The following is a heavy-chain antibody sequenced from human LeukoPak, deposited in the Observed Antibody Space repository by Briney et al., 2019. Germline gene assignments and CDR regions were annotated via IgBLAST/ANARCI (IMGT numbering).Heavy chain of an antibody. D-gene: IGHD3-10*01. CDR2: ISHDGSLK. J-gene: IGHJ3*01. Sequence: GRSLRLSCAASGFSFSNFGMHWVRQAPGKGLEWVPVISHDGSLKYYLDSVKGRFTISRDNSKNTLYLQMDSLRVEDTAVYYCAKKNSYGSGAGDPLDVWGHGTLVTVSS. V-gene: IGHV3-30*18. CDR3: AKKNSYGSGAGDPLDV. CDR1: GFSFSNFG.